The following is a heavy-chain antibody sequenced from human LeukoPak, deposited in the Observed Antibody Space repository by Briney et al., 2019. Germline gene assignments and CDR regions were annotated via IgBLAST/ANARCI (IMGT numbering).Heavy chain of an antibody. V-gene: IGHV3-48*03. Sequence: GGSLRLSCAASGFTFSSYEMNWIRQAPGKGLEWVSYISSSGSTIYYADSVKGRFTISRDNAKNSLYLQMNSLRAEDTAAYYCARDSWEFDYWGQGTLVTVSS. J-gene: IGHJ4*02. CDR3: ARDSWEFDY. CDR1: GFTFSSYE. CDR2: ISSSGSTI. D-gene: IGHD1-26*01.